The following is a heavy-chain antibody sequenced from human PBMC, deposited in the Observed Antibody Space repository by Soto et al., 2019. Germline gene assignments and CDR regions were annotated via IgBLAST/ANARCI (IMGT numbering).Heavy chain of an antibody. V-gene: IGHV1-69*01. CDR2: IIPLFGTP. J-gene: IGHJ5*01. CDR3: ARASPVICGGDPCYRLDSSFDS. D-gene: IGHD2-21*02. Sequence: QVQLVQSGSEVRKPGSSLRVSCKSSGATFSTTGSSWVRQAPGPGLEWMGGIIPLFGTPKYARKFQGRVSITADESTNTVYMELNSLRPDDAAVYYCARASPVICGGDPCYRLDSSFDSWGQGSLVIVSS. CDR1: GATFSTTG.